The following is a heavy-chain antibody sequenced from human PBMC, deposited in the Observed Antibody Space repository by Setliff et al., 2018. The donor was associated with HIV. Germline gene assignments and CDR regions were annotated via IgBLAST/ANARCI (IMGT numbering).Heavy chain of an antibody. V-gene: IGHV1-46*01. D-gene: IGHD1-26*01. CDR2: INPSGGGT. CDR1: GYTFSSYL. Sequence: ASVKVSCKASGYTFSSYLMHWVRQAPGQGLEWMGTINPSGGGTTYAQKFQGRVNMTRDTSTSTVYMELSSLTSDDPAVYYCAVASIVSTARWNHWGRGTLVTAPQ. CDR3: AVASIVSTARWNH. J-gene: IGHJ5*02.